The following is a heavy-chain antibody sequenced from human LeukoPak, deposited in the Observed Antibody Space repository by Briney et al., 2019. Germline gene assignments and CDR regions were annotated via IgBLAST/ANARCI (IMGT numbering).Heavy chain of an antibody. Sequence: PGGSLRLSCAASGFTFSSYSMNWVRQAPGKGLEWVSHISSISSTIYYADSVKGRFTISRDNAKNSLYLQMNSLRAEDTAVYYCARAGFTFSDYFGSFFDYWGQGTLVTVSS. CDR1: GFTFSSYS. J-gene: IGHJ4*02. CDR2: ISSISSTI. D-gene: IGHD3-10*01. V-gene: IGHV3-48*01. CDR3: ARAGFTFSDYFGSFFDY.